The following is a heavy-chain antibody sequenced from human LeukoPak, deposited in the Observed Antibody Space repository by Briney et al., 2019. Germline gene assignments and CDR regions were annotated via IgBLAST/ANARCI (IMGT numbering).Heavy chain of an antibody. J-gene: IGHJ4*02. CDR1: GFTFSSYA. V-gene: IGHV3-23*01. CDR2: ISGSGGST. CDR3: AREVSDFWSGYYEGDY. D-gene: IGHD3-3*01. Sequence: GGSLRLSCAASGFTFSSYAMSWVRQAPGKGLEWVSAISGSGGSTYYADSVKGRFTISRDNAKNSLYLQMNSLRAGDTAVYYCAREVSDFWSGYYEGDYWGQGTLVTVSS.